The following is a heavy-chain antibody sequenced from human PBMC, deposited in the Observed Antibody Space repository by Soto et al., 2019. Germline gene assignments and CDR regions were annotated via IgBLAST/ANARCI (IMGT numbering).Heavy chain of an antibody. J-gene: IGHJ6*02. CDR2: ISSSSSDI. V-gene: IGHV3-21*01. D-gene: IGHD6-6*01. CDR1: GFTFSSSS. CDR3: ASLVAAPSSFSSYYYGMDV. Sequence: EVQLVESGGGLVKPGGSLRLSCAASGFTFSSSSMNWVRQAPGKGLEWVSSISSSSSDIYYADSVKGRFTVSRDNAKNSLYLQMNSLRAEDTAVYYCASLVAAPSSFSSYYYGMDVWGQGTTVTVSS.